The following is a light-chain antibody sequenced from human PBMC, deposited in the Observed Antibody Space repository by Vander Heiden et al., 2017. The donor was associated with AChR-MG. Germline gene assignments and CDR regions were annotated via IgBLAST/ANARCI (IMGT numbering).Light chain of an antibody. CDR1: QSIHIY. CDR3: RQSDSTPFT. J-gene: IGKJ3*01. CDR2: GAS. Sequence: DIQMTQSPSSLSASVGDRVTITCRASQSIHIYLNWYQQKPGKAPNLLIYGASTLQSGVPSRFSGSGSGTEFTLTISSLQPEDFATYYWRQSDSTPFTFGPGTKVDIK. V-gene: IGKV1-39*01.